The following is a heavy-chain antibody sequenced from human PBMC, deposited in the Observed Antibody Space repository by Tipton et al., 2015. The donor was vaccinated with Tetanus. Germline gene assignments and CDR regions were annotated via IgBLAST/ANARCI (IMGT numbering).Heavy chain of an antibody. J-gene: IGHJ4*02. CDR1: GGSFSSYF. V-gene: IGHV4-59*01. CDR3: ARASQRTFEF. Sequence: TLSLTCTVSGGSFSSYFWTWIRQPPGKGLEWIGNIYNIARTNYNPSLRSRVTMPVDTSKNQFYLQLSSVTAADTAVYFCARASQRTFEFWGQGTLVAVSS. CDR2: IYNIART. D-gene: IGHD5-18*01.